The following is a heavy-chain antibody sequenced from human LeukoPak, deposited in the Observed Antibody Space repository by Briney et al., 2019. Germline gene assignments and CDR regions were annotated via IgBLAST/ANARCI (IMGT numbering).Heavy chain of an antibody. CDR3: AKVKWELHGWFDP. CDR2: ISGSGGST. V-gene: IGHV3-23*01. J-gene: IGHJ5*02. Sequence: PGGSLRLSCVGSGFTFNDYAMYWVRQAPGKGLEWVSGISGSGGSTYYADSVKGRFTISRDNSKNTLYLQMNSLRAEDTAVYYCAKVKWELHGWFDPWGQGTLVTVSS. CDR1: GFTFNDYA. D-gene: IGHD1-26*01.